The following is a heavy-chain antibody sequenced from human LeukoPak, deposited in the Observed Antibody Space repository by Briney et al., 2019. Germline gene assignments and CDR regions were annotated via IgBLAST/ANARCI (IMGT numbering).Heavy chain of an antibody. CDR3: ATLRAGIDY. Sequence: GSLRLSCAASGFTFSSYAMSWVRQPPGKGLEWIGSIYYSGSTYYNPSLKSRVTISVDTSKNQFSLKLSSVTAADTAVYYCATLRAGIDYWGQGTLVTVSS. CDR1: GFTFSSYA. D-gene: IGHD1-1*01. CDR2: IYYSGST. J-gene: IGHJ4*02. V-gene: IGHV4-39*01.